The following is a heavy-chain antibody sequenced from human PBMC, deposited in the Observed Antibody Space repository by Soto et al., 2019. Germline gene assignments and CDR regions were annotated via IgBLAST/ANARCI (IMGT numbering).Heavy chain of an antibody. CDR1: GGSFHGYY. CDR3: AKGPQTGYYDSGTFYSSVP. V-gene: IGHV4-34*01. Sequence: QVQLQQWGAGVLTPSETLSLTCAVYGGSFHGYYWSWIRQPPGEGLEWIGEINHSGSANYNPTFKSRVFISVDMSKNPMSLQLPSVSAADTAVYYCAKGPQTGYYDSGTFYSSVPWGQGTLVTVSS. D-gene: IGHD3-10*01. CDR2: INHSGSA. J-gene: IGHJ5*02.